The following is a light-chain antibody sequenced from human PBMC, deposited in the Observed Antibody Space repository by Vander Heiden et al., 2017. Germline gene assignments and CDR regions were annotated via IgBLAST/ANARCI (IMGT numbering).Light chain of an antibody. CDR1: QSVGNN. V-gene: IGKV3-15*01. CDR3: QQYNSWPRT. J-gene: IGKJ1*01. Sequence: EVVLTPSPATLSVSPGERASLSCRASQSVGNNLAWSQQKPGQAPRLLIYDTSTRATGIPDRFSGSGSGTEFTLTISSLQSEDFAVYYCQQYNSWPRTFGQGTRMEIK. CDR2: DTS.